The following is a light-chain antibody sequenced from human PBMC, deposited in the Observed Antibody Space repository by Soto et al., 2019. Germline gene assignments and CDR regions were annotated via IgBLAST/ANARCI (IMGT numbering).Light chain of an antibody. V-gene: IGLV1-47*01. J-gene: IGLJ2*01. CDR2: RSD. CDR1: SSNIGSNH. Sequence: QSVLTQPPSASGTPGQRVTNSCSGSSSNIGSNHVYWYQQFPGTAPKLLMYRSDQRPSGVPDRFSGSKSGTSASLAISGLRSDDEADYYCSARDDSLSGVVFGGGTKLTVL. CDR3: SARDDSLSGVV.